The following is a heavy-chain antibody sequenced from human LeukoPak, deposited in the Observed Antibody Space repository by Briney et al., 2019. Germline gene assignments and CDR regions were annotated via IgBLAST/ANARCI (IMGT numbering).Heavy chain of an antibody. Sequence: GGSLRLSCAASGFTFSDYSMNWVRQAPGKGLEWVSYISDSSSTIYYADSVKGRFTISRDNSKNSLYLQMSSLRAEDTAVYYCAGDYGGWHYFDYWGQGTPVTVSS. CDR3: AGDYGGWHYFDY. CDR1: GFTFSDYS. J-gene: IGHJ4*02. D-gene: IGHD6-19*01. V-gene: IGHV3-48*04. CDR2: ISDSSSTI.